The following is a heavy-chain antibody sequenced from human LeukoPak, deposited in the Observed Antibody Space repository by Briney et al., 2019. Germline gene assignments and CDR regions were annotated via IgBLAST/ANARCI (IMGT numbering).Heavy chain of an antibody. Sequence: ASVKVSCKASGGTFSSYAISWVRQAPGQGLEWMGRIIPILGIANYAQKFQGRVTITADKSTSTAYMELSSLRSEDTAVYYCASDVLGLVIGTGGYYVDYWGQGTLVTVSS. V-gene: IGHV1-69*04. CDR2: IIPILGIA. J-gene: IGHJ4*02. D-gene: IGHD3/OR15-3a*01. CDR3: ASDVLGLVIGTGGYYVDY. CDR1: GGTFSSYA.